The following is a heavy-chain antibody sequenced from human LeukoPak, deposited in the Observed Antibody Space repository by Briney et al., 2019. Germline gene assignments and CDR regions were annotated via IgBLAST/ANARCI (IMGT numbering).Heavy chain of an antibody. CDR1: GDSISNYY. J-gene: IGHJ6*03. CDR2: IYTSGST. CDR3: ARDIVVVPADNYMDV. Sequence: SETLSLTCTVSGDSISNYYWSWIRQPAGKGLEWIGRIYTSGSTNYNPSLKSRVTMSVDTSKNQFSLKLSSVTAADTAVYYCARDIVVVPADNYMDVWGKGTTVTVSS. D-gene: IGHD2-2*01. V-gene: IGHV4-4*07.